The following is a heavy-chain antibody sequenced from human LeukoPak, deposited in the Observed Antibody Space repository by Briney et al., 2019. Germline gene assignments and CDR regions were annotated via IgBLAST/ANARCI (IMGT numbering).Heavy chain of an antibody. D-gene: IGHD1/OR15-1a*01. J-gene: IGHJ5*02. Sequence: PSETLSLTCAVYGGSFSGYYWSWICQPPGKGLEWIGEINHSGSTNYNPSLKSRVTISVDTSKNQFSLKLSSVTAADTAVYYCARGLPREGAVPNNRNWFDPWGQGTLVTVSS. CDR2: INHSGST. CDR3: ARGLPREGAVPNNRNWFDP. CDR1: GGSFSGYY. V-gene: IGHV4-34*01.